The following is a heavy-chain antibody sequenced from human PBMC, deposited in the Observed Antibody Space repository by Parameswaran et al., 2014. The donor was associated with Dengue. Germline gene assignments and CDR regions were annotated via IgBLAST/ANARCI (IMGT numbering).Heavy chain of an antibody. V-gene: IGHV5-51*01. J-gene: IGHJ3*02. D-gene: IGHD6-19*01. CDR3: ARHSSGWTSAFDI. CDR2: IYPGDSDT. Sequence: VRQMPGRPGWMGIIYPGDSDTRYSPSFQGQVTISADKSISTAYLQWSSLKASDTAMYYCARHSSGWTSAFDIWGQGTMVTVSS.